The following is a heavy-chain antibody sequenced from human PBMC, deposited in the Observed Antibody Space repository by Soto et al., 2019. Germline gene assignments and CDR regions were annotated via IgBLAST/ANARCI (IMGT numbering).Heavy chain of an antibody. CDR2: IIPTVGTT. D-gene: IGHD2-15*01. CDR1: VSNFGIYA. Sequence: QVQLEQSGAEVKKPGSSVKVSCKPSVSNFGIYAITWVRQAPGQGLRWVGGIIPTVGTTHYAQKFEGRVFITADESTGTVYMELSRLTSDDTAIYYCTRDVGEPFYNYDMDVWGQGTTVTVSS. V-gene: IGHV1-69*01. CDR3: TRDVGEPFYNYDMDV. J-gene: IGHJ6*02.